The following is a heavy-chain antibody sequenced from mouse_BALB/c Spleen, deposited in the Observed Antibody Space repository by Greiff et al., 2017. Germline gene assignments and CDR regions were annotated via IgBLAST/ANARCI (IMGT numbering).Heavy chain of an antibody. CDR2: INPYNDGT. V-gene: IGHV1-14*01. D-gene: IGHD2-1*01. Sequence: EVKLQESGPELVKPGASVKMSCKASGYTFTSYVMHWVKQKPGQGLEWIGYINPYNDGTKYNEKFKGKATLTSDKSSSTAYMELSSLTSEDSAVYYCARTFYYGNYYFDYWGQGTTLTVSS. CDR3: ARTFYYGNYYFDY. CDR1: GYTFTSYV. J-gene: IGHJ2*01.